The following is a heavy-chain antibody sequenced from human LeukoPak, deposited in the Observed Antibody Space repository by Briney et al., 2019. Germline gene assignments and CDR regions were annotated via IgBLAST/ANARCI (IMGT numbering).Heavy chain of an antibody. V-gene: IGHV3-23*01. CDR2: ISGSGGST. Sequence: GSLRLSCAASGFTFSSYAMSWVRQAPGKGLEWVSAISGSGGSTYYADSVKGRFTISRDNSKNTLYLQMNSLRAEDTAVYYCAKEVGIAARPGKNWFDPWGQGTLVTVSS. D-gene: IGHD6-6*01. CDR3: AKEVGIAARPGKNWFDP. J-gene: IGHJ5*02. CDR1: GFTFSSYA.